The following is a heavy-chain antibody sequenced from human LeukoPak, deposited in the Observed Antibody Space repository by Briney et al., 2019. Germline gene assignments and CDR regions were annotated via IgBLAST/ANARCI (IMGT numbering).Heavy chain of an antibody. D-gene: IGHD6-13*01. Sequence: GGSLRLSCTASGFAFSIYEMDWVRQAPGKGLEWVSYISSSGSYIQYAESVKGRFTISRDNAEKSLFLQANSLRDEDTAVYYCARDPGYSSTGVDAFDIWGRGTMVTVSS. CDR1: GFAFSIYE. CDR2: ISSSGSYI. V-gene: IGHV3-48*03. J-gene: IGHJ3*02. CDR3: ARDPGYSSTGVDAFDI.